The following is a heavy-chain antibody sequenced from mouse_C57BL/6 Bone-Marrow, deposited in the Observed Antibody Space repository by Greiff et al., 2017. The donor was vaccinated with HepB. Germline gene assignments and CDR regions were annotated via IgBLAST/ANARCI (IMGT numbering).Heavy chain of an antibody. D-gene: IGHD1-1*01. CDR2: IYPSDSET. J-gene: IGHJ2*01. CDR1: GYTFTSYW. Sequence: QVQLQQPGAELVRPGSSVKLSCKASGYTFTSYWMDWVKQRPGQGLEWIGNIYPSDSETHYNQKFKDKATLTVDKSSRTAYVQLSSLTSEDSAVYYCARPFYYGSSDGYWGQGTTLTVSS. V-gene: IGHV1-61*01. CDR3: ARPFYYGSSDGY.